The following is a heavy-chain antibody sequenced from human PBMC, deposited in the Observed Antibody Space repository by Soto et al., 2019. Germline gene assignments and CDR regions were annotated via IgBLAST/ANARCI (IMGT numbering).Heavy chain of an antibody. Sequence: QVQLQESGGGVVQPGRSLRLSCAASGFTFDIYGMHWVRQAPGKGLEWVAVTSFDGGKKYYGDSVKGRFTISRDKSKNTLYLQMTSLRVEDTAVYYCAKDTDHIAVAGLVYYMDVWGKGTTVIISS. J-gene: IGHJ6*03. CDR1: GFTFDIYG. CDR3: AKDTDHIAVAGLVYYMDV. D-gene: IGHD6-19*01. V-gene: IGHV3-30*18. CDR2: TSFDGGKK.